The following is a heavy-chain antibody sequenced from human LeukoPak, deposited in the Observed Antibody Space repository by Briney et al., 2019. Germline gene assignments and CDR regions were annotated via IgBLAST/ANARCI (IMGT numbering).Heavy chain of an antibody. CDR2: ISSSSSYI. CDR1: GFTFSSYS. V-gene: IGHV3-21*01. J-gene: IGHJ4*02. CDR3: ARERVQYSYGAFDY. D-gene: IGHD5-18*01. Sequence: GGSLRLSCAASGFTFSSYSMNWVRQTPGKGLEWVSSISSSSSYIYYADSVKGRFTISRDNAKNSLYLQMNSLRAEDTAVFYCARERVQYSYGAFDYWGQGTLVTVSS.